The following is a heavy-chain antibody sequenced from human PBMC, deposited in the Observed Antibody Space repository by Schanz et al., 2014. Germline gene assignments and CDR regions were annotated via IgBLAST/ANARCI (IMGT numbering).Heavy chain of an antibody. Sequence: QVQLVQSGAEVKKPGSSVKVSCKASRSTFSSYTISWVRQARGQGLEWVGRFIPILDVGNYAQQFQGRVTMTTDASTSTAYMELRSLRSDDTAVYYCARGGYSSGWYGWGQGTLVTVSS. CDR2: FIPILDVG. D-gene: IGHD6-19*01. J-gene: IGHJ4*02. V-gene: IGHV1-69*02. CDR3: ARGGYSSGWYG. CDR1: RSTFSSYT.